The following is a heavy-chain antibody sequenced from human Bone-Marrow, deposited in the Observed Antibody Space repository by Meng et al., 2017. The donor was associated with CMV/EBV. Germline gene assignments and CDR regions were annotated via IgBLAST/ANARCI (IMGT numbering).Heavy chain of an antibody. D-gene: IGHD1-26*01. Sequence: GGSLRLSCTASGFTFSNYAMHWVRQAPGKGLEWVALISFDGTTEYYADSVKGRFTISRDNSKNTLYLQMDSLRVEDTAVYYCAGRERQENGLGGMDLWGQGTSVTVSS. V-gene: IGHV3-30*01. CDR2: ISFDGTTE. CDR1: GFTFSNYA. CDR3: AGRERQENGLGGMDL. J-gene: IGHJ6*02.